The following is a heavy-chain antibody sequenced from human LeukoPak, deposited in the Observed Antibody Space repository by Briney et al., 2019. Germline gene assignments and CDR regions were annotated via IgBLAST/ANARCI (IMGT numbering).Heavy chain of an antibody. J-gene: IGHJ6*03. CDR1: GVSISSYL. V-gene: IGHV4-59*01. CDR2: IYYIGTT. CDR3: AREGYGSGSSHFMDV. Sequence: SETLSLTCTVSGVSISSYLWTWIRQAPGKGLEWIGYIYYIGTTNYNPSLKSRATISVDMSKNQFSLKLTSVTAADTAVYYCAREGYGSGSSHFMDVWGTGTTVTVSS. D-gene: IGHD3-10*01.